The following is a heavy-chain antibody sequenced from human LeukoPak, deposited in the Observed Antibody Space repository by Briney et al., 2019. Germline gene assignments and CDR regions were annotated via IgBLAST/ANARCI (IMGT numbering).Heavy chain of an antibody. CDR2: IYPGDSDT. CDR3: ARHYGGGEYYYGMDV. CDR1: GYSFTNYW. Sequence: GESLQISCQGSGYSFTNYWIGWVRQMPGKGLEWMGIIYPGDSDTRYSPSFQGQVTISADKSISTACLQWSSLKASDTAMYYCARHYGGGEYYYGMDVWGQGTTVTVAS. V-gene: IGHV5-51*01. D-gene: IGHD2-21*01. J-gene: IGHJ6*01.